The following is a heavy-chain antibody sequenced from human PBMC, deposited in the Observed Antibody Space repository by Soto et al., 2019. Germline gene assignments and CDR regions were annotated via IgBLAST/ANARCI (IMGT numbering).Heavy chain of an antibody. CDR1: GFTFSSYW. CDR3: ARGAPITTVDYYYYGMDV. D-gene: IGHD3-3*01. J-gene: IGHJ6*02. CDR2: IKQDGSEK. Sequence: PGGSLRLSCAASGFTFSSYWMSWVRQAPGKGLEWVANIKQDGSEKYYVDSVKGRFTISRDNAKNSLYLQMNSLRAEDTAVYYCARGAPITTVDYYYYGMDVWGQGTTVTVSS. V-gene: IGHV3-7*03.